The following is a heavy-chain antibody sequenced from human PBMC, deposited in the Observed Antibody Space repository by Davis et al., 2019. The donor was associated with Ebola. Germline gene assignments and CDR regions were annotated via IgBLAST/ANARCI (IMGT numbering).Heavy chain of an antibody. J-gene: IGHJ4*02. CDR3: ARRVAAARWYFDY. V-gene: IGHV5-51*01. CDR2: IYPGDSDT. CDR1: GYSFTSYW. Sequence: QVSCKGSGYSFTSYWIGWVRQMPGKGLEWMGIIYPGDSDTRYSPSFQGQVTISADKSISTAYLQWSSLKASDTAMYYCARRVAAARWYFDYWGRGTLVTVSS. D-gene: IGHD6-13*01.